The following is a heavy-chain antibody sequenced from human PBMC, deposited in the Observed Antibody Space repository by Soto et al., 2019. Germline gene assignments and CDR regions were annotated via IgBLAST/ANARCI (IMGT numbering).Heavy chain of an antibody. D-gene: IGHD1-1*01. CDR2: ISGSGGNT. V-gene: IGHV3-23*01. Sequence: GGSLRLSCAASGFTFSSYAMSWVRQAPGKGLEWVSVISGSGGNTYYADSVKGRLTISRDNSKNTLYLQMNSLRAEDTAVYYCARDRKGTATYCCDYWGQGTLVTVSS. CDR1: GFTFSSYA. J-gene: IGHJ4*02. CDR3: ARDRKGTATYCCDY.